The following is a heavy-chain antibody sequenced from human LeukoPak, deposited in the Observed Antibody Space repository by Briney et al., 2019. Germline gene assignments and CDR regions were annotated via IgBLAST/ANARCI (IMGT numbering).Heavy chain of an antibody. CDR3: ARGGLRSSGWYAAFDF. CDR1: GYTFTGYY. J-gene: IGHJ3*01. Sequence: ASVKVSCKASGYTFTGYYMHWVRQAPGQGLEWMGWINPNSGGTNFAQRFQGRVTMTRDTSISTAYMELSRLISDDTAVYYCARGGLRSSGWYAAFDFWGQGTMVTVSS. CDR2: INPNSGGT. V-gene: IGHV1-2*02. D-gene: IGHD6-19*01.